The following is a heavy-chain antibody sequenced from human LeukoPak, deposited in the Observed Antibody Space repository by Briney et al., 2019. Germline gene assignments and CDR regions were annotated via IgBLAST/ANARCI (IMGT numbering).Heavy chain of an antibody. D-gene: IGHD3-3*01. V-gene: IGHV4-30-2*01. Sequence: PSQTLSLTCTVSGGSISSGGYSWSWIRQPPGKGLEWIGYIYHSGSTYYNPSLKSRVTISVDRSKNQFSLKLSSVTAADTAVYYCARASYDVVGDWGQGTLVTVSS. CDR1: GGSISSGGYS. J-gene: IGHJ4*02. CDR2: IYHSGST. CDR3: ARASYDVVGD.